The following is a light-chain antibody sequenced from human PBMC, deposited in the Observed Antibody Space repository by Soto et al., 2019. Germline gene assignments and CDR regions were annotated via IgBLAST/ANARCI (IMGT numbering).Light chain of an antibody. CDR3: SSYTSSTTLYV. CDR1: SSDVGGYNY. J-gene: IGLJ1*01. CDR2: DVS. V-gene: IGLV2-14*01. Sequence: QSVLTQPASVSGSPGQSITISCTRTSSDVGGYNYVSWYQQHPGKAPKLMIYDVSNRPSGVSNRFSGSKSGNTASLTISGLQAEDEADYCCSSYTSSTTLYVFGTGTKLTVL.